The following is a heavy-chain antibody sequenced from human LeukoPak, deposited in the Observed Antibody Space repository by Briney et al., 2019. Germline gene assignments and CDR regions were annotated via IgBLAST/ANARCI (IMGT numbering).Heavy chain of an antibody. D-gene: IGHD1-26*01. V-gene: IGHV1-2*02. Sequence: GASVKVSCKASGYTFTDYYMHWVRQAPGQGLEWMGWINPNSGGTNYVQKFQGRVTMTRDTSISTAYMELSRLRSDDTAVYYCARTFRRDGSYPFDYWGQGTLVTVSS. CDR2: INPNSGGT. CDR3: ARTFRRDGSYPFDY. J-gene: IGHJ4*02. CDR1: GYTFTDYY.